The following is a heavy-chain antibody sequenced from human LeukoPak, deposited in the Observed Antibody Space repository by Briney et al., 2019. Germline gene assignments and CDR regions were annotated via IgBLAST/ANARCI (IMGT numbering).Heavy chain of an antibody. CDR1: GYSISSGYY. CDR2: IYHSGGT. J-gene: IGHJ5*02. V-gene: IGHV4-38-2*01. CDR3: ARRTPVLRSGTSSDWFDP. D-gene: IGHD2-15*01. Sequence: SETLSLTCAVSGYSISSGYYWGWIRQPPGRGLEWIGTIYHSGGTYYNPSLKSRVTISVDTSKNQFSLKLRSVTAADTAVYYCARRTPVLRSGTSSDWFDPWGQGTLVTVSS.